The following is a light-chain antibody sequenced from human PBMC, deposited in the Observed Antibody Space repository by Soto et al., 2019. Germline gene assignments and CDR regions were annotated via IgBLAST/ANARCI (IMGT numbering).Light chain of an antibody. V-gene: IGKV3-20*01. J-gene: IGKJ1*01. CDR3: QQYDSPIWT. CDR2: STS. CDR1: QSVGSSY. Sequence: ENVLTQSPGTLSLSPGERATLSCRASQSVGSSYLAWYQQKPGQAPRLLIDSTSSRATGIPDRFSGSGSGTDFTLTISRLEPEDFAVYYCQQYDSPIWTFGQGTKVEIK.